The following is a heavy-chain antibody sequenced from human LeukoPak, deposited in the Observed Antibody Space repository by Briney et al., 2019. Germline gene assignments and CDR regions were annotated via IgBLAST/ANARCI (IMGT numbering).Heavy chain of an antibody. CDR3: ARVGAMTTVPYYFDY. CDR1: GYTFTSYG. V-gene: IGHV1-18*01. Sequence: GASVKVSCKASGYTFTSYGISWVRQAPGQGLEWMGWISAYNGNTNYAQKLQGRVTMTTDTSTSTAYMELRCLRSDDTAVYYCARVGAMTTVPYYFDYWGQGTLVTVSS. CDR2: ISAYNGNT. J-gene: IGHJ4*02. D-gene: IGHD4-17*01.